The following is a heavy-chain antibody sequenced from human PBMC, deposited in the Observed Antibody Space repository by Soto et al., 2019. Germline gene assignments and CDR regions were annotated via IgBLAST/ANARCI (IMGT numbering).Heavy chain of an antibody. CDR2: INAGNGNT. J-gene: IGHJ1*01. V-gene: IGHV1-3*01. CDR3: ARDSIAARGNFQH. CDR1: GYTFTSYA. Sequence: GASVKVSCKASGYTFTSYAMHCVRQAPGQRLEWMGWINAGNGNTKYSQKFQGRVTITRDTSASTAYMELSSLRSEDTAVYYCARDSIAARGNFQHWGQGTLVTVSS. D-gene: IGHD6-6*01.